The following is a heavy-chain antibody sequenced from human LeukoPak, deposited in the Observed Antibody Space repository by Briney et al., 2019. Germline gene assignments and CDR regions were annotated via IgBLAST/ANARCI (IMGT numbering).Heavy chain of an antibody. CDR1: GYTFTSYG. Sequence: ASVTVSCKASGYTFTSYGISWVRQAPGQGLEWMGWISAYNGNTNYAQRLQGRVTMTTDTSTSTAYMELRSLRSDDTAVYYCARTGTLGELSEFDYWGQGTLVTVSS. J-gene: IGHJ4*02. D-gene: IGHD3-16*02. V-gene: IGHV1-18*01. CDR3: ARTGTLGELSEFDY. CDR2: ISAYNGNT.